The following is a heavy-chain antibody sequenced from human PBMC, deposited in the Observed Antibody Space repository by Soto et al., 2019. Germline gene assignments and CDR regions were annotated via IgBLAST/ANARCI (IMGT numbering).Heavy chain of an antibody. CDR2: NYYSGST. D-gene: IGHD5-18*01. J-gene: IGHJ4*02. CDR3: ARLIYSYGYRPYYIEC. Sequence: SELMSLRKTVSDGSISSYYWSWIRQPTGKGLEWIGYNYYSGSTNYNPPLQSRVTISVDTSKNQSSLKLSPVTAADTAVYYCARLIYSYGYRPYYIECWGQGTLVTVSS. V-gene: IGHV4-59*08. CDR1: DGSISSYY.